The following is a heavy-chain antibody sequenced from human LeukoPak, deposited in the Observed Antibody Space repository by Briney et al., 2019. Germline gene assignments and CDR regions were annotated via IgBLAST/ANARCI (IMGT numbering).Heavy chain of an antibody. CDR2: IYTSGST. Sequence: SETLSLTCTVSGGSISSYYWSWIRPPPGKGLEWIGYIYTSGSTNYNPSLKSRVTISVDTSKNQFSLKLSSVTVADTAVYYCARRLGYFDYGGQGTLVTVYS. CDR3: ARRLGYFDY. CDR1: GGSISSYY. J-gene: IGHJ4*02. V-gene: IGHV4-4*09.